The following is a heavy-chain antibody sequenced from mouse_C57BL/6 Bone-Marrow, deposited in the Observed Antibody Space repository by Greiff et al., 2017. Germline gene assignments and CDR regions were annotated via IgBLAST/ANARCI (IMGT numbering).Heavy chain of an antibody. Sequence: VQLQQPGAELVRPGSSVKLSCKASGYTFTSYWMHWVKQRPIQGLEWIGNIDPSDSETHYNQKFKDKATLTVDKSSSTAYMQLSSLTSEDAAVYSCALLLRHYYFDYWGQGTTLTVSS. CDR2: IDPSDSET. CDR1: GYTFTSYW. J-gene: IGHJ2*01. D-gene: IGHD1-1*01. CDR3: ALLLRHYYFDY. V-gene: IGHV1-52*01.